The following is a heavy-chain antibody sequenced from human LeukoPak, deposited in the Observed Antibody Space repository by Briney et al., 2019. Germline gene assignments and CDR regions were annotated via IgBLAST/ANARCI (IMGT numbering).Heavy chain of an antibody. J-gene: IGHJ6*03. D-gene: IGHD6-6*01. CDR2: IYHTGSS. CDR1: GASMSSGAYS. V-gene: IGHV4-30-4*07. Sequence: PSETLSLTCGVFGASMSSGAYSWNWIRQPPGKGPEWIGYIYHTGSSYYNPSLKSRVTISVDTSKKQFSLKLRSVTAADTALYYCARGEQLGGGYSYYYYMDVWGKGTTVTVSS. CDR3: ARGEQLGGGYSYYYYMDV.